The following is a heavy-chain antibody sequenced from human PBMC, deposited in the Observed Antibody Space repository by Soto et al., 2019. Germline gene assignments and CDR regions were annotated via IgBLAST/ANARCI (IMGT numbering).Heavy chain of an antibody. CDR1: GGSISSSDYY. CDR2: ISFGVTT. V-gene: IGHV4-39*01. J-gene: IGHJ2*01. CDR3: ATSSVSRLLNHWYFDL. Sequence: SETLSLTCTVSGGSISSSDYYWGWIRQPPGKGLEWIGSISFGVTTYYNPSLKSRLTISIDTSNNQFSLKLSSVTAADTAVYYCATSSVSRLLNHWYFDLWGRVTLVTVSS.